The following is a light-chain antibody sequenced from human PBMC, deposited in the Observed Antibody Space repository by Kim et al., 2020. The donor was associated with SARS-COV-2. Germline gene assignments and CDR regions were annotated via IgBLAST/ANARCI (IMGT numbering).Light chain of an antibody. Sequence: DIQMTQSPSSLSVSVGDRVTITCRASQGITNSLAWYQQKPGKVPQVLIYAASVLQSGVPSRFSGSGSGSDFTLTISSLQPEDVATYYCPKYNSAPWTFGQGTKVDIK. CDR2: AAS. J-gene: IGKJ1*01. CDR3: PKYNSAPWT. V-gene: IGKV1-27*01. CDR1: QGITNS.